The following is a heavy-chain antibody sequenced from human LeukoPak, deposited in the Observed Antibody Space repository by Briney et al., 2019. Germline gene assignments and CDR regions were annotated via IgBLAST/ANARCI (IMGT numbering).Heavy chain of an antibody. CDR2: IYPGDSDT. Sequence: GESLKISCEAFGYSFTGHWIGWVRQVPGRGLEFLGTIYPGDSDTRNSPSFEGRVTISVDKSINTAYLQWSGLRASDTAMYYCARYGKSGTYSHGFDVWGQGTMVIVSS. CDR1: GYSFTGHW. V-gene: IGHV5-51*01. J-gene: IGHJ3*01. CDR3: ARYGKSGTYSHGFDV. D-gene: IGHD3-10*01.